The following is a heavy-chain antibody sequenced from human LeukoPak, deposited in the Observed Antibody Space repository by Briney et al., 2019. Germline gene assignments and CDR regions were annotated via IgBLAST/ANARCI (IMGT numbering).Heavy chain of an antibody. D-gene: IGHD6-13*01. Sequence: GGSLRLSCAASGFTVSSNYMSWVRQAPGKGLEWVSVIYSGGSTYYADSVKGRFTISRDNSKNTLYLQMNSLRAEDTAVYYCARSAAGNYYNWFDPWGQGTLVTVSS. CDR1: GFTVSSNY. CDR3: ARSAAGNYYNWFDP. J-gene: IGHJ5*02. V-gene: IGHV3-66*01. CDR2: IYSGGST.